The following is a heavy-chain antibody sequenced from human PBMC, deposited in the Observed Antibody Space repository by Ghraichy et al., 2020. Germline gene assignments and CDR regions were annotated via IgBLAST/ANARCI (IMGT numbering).Heavy chain of an antibody. CDR3: AREVTVTRGEDAFDI. Sequence: GGSLRLSCAASGFTFSSYWMHWVRQAPGKGLVWVSRINSDGSSTSYADSVKGRFTISRDNAKNTLYLQMNSLRAEDTAVYYCAREVTVTRGEDAFDIWGQGTMVTVSS. D-gene: IGHD4-17*01. CDR1: GFTFSSYW. J-gene: IGHJ3*02. CDR2: INSDGSST. V-gene: IGHV3-74*01.